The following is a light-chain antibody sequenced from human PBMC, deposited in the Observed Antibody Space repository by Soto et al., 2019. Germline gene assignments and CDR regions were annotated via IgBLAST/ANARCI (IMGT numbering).Light chain of an antibody. CDR1: SSSIGAGYD. J-gene: IGLJ2*01. CDR2: ANS. V-gene: IGLV1-40*01. Sequence: QLVLTQPPSVSAAPGQRVTISCTGSSSSIGAGYDVHWYQQLPGTAPKLLIYANSNRPSGVPDRFSASKSGTSASLAITGLQAEDEADYYCQSYDSSLSGVVFGGGTKLTVL. CDR3: QSYDSSLSGVV.